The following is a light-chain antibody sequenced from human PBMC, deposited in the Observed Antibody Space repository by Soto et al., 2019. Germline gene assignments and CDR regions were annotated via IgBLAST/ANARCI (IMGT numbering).Light chain of an antibody. V-gene: IGKV1-39*01. CDR2: AAS. J-gene: IGKJ2*01. CDR1: ETITTY. CDR3: QQCYSTPHT. Sequence: DVQMTQTPSYRSASVGGTVTITCRASETITTYLDWYKQKSGRAPKLLIFAASSLQSGVPSRFSGSGSGTEFTLTTSSLRPEDFATYYCQQCYSTPHTFGQGTKVDIK.